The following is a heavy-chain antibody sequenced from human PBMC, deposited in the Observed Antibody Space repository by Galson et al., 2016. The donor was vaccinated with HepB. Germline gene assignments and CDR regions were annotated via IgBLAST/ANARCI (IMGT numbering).Heavy chain of an antibody. J-gene: IGHJ6*02. CDR1: GDSFSSYA. CDR3: ARGSSSRGLGMDV. Sequence: SVKVSCKASGDSFSSYAFSWVRQAPGQGLEWMGGIVPIFATKNSAQKFQDRLTITADESTNTAYKELSRLRSEDTAVYYCARGSSSRGLGMDVWGQGTTVTVSS. V-gene: IGHV1-69*13. CDR2: IVPIFATK. D-gene: IGHD6-13*01.